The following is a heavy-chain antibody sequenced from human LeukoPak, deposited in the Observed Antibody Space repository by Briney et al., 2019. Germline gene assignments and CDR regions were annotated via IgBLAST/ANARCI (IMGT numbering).Heavy chain of an antibody. V-gene: IGHV1-8*03. D-gene: IGHD3-16*01. Sequence: GASVKVSCKASGYTFTSYYMHWVRQATGQGLEWMGWMNPNSGNTGYAQKFQGRVTITRNTSISTAYMELSSLRSEDTAVYYCARLRRNWFDPWGQGTLVTVSS. CDR2: MNPNSGNT. CDR1: GYTFTSYY. CDR3: ARLRRNWFDP. J-gene: IGHJ5*02.